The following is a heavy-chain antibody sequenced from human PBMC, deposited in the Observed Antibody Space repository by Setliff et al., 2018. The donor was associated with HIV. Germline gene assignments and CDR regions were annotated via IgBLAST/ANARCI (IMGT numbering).Heavy chain of an antibody. CDR1: GYTFTSYG. CDR2: ISAYNGNT. D-gene: IGHD3-10*01. CDR3: ARNYYGSGSYSFFGS. Sequence: ASVKVSCKASGYTFTSYGISWVRQAPGQGLEWMGWISAYNGNTNYSQKLQGRVTMTTDTSTSTAYMELRSLRSDDTAVYYCARNYYGSGSYSFFGSWGQGTLVTVSS. V-gene: IGHV1-18*01. J-gene: IGHJ4*02.